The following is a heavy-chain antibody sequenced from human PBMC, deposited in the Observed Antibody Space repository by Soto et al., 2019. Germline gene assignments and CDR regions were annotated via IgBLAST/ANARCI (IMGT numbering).Heavy chain of an antibody. D-gene: IGHD2-2*01. CDR1: GGTFSSYA. Sequence: SVKVSCKASGGTFSSYAISWVRQAPGQGLEWMGGIIPIFGTANYAQKFQGRVTITADESTSTAYMELSSLRSEDTAVYYCARGYCSSTSCSYYYYGMDVWGQGTTVTVSS. CDR3: ARGYCSSTSCSYYYYGMDV. CDR2: IIPIFGTA. V-gene: IGHV1-69*13. J-gene: IGHJ6*02.